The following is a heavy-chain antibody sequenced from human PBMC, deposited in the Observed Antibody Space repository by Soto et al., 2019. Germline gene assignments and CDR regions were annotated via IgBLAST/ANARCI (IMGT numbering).Heavy chain of an antibody. CDR1: GGSISGDY. J-gene: IGHJ4*02. Sequence: SETLSLTCTVSGGSISGDYWSWIRQPPGKGLEWIGYIYYSGSTNYNPSLKSRGTISVDTSKNQFSLKLSSVTAADTAVYYCARGYRWLDYWGQGTLVTVS. CDR3: ARGYRWLDY. V-gene: IGHV4-59*01. CDR2: IYYSGST. D-gene: IGHD5-12*01.